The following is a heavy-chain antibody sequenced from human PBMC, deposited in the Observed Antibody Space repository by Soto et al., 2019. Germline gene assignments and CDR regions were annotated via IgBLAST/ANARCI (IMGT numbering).Heavy chain of an antibody. Sequence: AGGSLRLSCAASGFTFSNAWVSRVRQAPGKGLEWVGRIKSKTDGGTTDYAAPVKGRFTISRDDSKNTLYLQMNSLKTEDTAVYYCTTDTGMVRGLLDIWGQGTMVTVSS. V-gene: IGHV3-15*01. J-gene: IGHJ3*02. CDR2: IKSKTDGGTT. CDR1: GFTFSNAW. CDR3: TTDTGMVRGLLDI. D-gene: IGHD3-10*01.